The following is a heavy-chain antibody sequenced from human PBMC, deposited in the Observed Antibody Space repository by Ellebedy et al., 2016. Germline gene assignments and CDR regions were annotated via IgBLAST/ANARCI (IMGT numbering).Heavy chain of an antibody. Sequence: SETLSLTCTVSGGSISNTIYYWSWIRQAAGKGLEWIGHVDSSGNTNYNPSLKNRVTMSVDTSNNKFSLKVTSVTAADTGVYYCARGLTPHFDSWGQGTLVTVSS. V-gene: IGHV4-61*09. CDR2: VDSSGNT. CDR1: GGSISNTIYY. D-gene: IGHD2-21*02. CDR3: ARGLTPHFDS. J-gene: IGHJ4*02.